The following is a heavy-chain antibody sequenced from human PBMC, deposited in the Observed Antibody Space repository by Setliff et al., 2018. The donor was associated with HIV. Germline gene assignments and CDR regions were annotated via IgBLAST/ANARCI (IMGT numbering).Heavy chain of an antibody. CDR2: INHGGDT. CDR1: GGSFSGYF. CDR3: VGSSWGAFDI. D-gene: IGHD6-13*01. J-gene: IGHJ3*02. Sequence: SETLSLTCAVYGGSFSGYFWTWIRQPPQKRLEWIGEINHGGDTNYNPSLKSRVTISVDTSKNQFSLKLSSVTAADTAVYYCVGSSWGAFDIWGQGTMVTVSS. V-gene: IGHV4-34*01.